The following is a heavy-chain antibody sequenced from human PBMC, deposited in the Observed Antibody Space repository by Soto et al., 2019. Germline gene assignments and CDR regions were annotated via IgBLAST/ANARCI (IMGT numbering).Heavy chain of an antibody. Sequence: GASVKVSCKASGGTFSSYAISWVRQAPGQGLERMGGIIPIFGTANYAQKFQGRVTITADESTSTAYMELSSLRSEDTAVYYCATDHDILAGYPFDYWGQGTLVTVSS. CDR2: IIPIFGTA. CDR1: GGTFSSYA. V-gene: IGHV1-69*13. J-gene: IGHJ4*02. CDR3: ATDHDILAGYPFDY. D-gene: IGHD3-9*01.